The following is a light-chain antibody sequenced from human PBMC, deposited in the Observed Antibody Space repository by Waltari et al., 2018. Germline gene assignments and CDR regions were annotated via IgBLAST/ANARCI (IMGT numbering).Light chain of an antibody. V-gene: IGLV2-23*01. Sequence: QSALTHPASASGAPGQSFTISCTGTSRHVGGNNLFFWSQQHPGKAPKLMIYEGSKRPSGVSNRFSGSKSGNTASLTISGLQAEDEADYYCCSYAGSSTYVFGTGTKVTVL. CDR2: EGS. CDR1: SRHVGGNNL. J-gene: IGLJ1*01. CDR3: CSYAGSSTYV.